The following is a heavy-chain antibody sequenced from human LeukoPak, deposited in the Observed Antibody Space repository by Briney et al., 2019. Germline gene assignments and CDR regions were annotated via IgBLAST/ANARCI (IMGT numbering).Heavy chain of an antibody. D-gene: IGHD5-12*01. CDR3: VKDSGIVATITFDY. CDR2: ISYDGSNK. J-gene: IGHJ4*02. CDR1: GFTFSSYA. V-gene: IGHV3-30*14. Sequence: GGSLRLACAASGFTFSSYAMHWVRQAPGKGLEWVAVISYDGSNKYYADSVKGRFTISRDNSKNTLYLQMSSLRAEDTAVYYCVKDSGIVATITFDYWGQGTLVTVSS.